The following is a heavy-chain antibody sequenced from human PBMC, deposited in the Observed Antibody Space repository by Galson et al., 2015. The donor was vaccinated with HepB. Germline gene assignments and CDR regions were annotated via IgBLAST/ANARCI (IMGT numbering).Heavy chain of an antibody. Sequence: SVNVSCKAYGYTFANNALHCVRQAPGHRLEWMGFLSRGIGNPRYSQRFQDRITFTRDTSASTGYMELSSLTSEDTCVYCCARVGDSKLPGDGSFYFDSWGQGTLVTVSS. J-gene: IGHJ4*02. CDR2: LSRGIGNP. D-gene: IGHD3-10*01. V-gene: IGHV1-3*01. CDR3: ARVGDSKLPGDGSFYFDS. CDR1: GYTFANNA.